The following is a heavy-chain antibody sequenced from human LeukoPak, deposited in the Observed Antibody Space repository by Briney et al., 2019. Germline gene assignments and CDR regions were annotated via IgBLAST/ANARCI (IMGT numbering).Heavy chain of an antibody. D-gene: IGHD3-22*01. CDR2: IYHSGST. CDR1: GGSISSSNW. Sequence: PSETLSLTCAVSGGSISSSNWWSWVRQPPGKGLEWIGEIYHSGSTNYNPSLKSRVTISLDTSKNQFSLKLSSVTAADTAVYYCARDNYYDSARHAFDIWGQGTMVTVSS. J-gene: IGHJ3*02. CDR3: ARDNYYDSARHAFDI. V-gene: IGHV4-4*02.